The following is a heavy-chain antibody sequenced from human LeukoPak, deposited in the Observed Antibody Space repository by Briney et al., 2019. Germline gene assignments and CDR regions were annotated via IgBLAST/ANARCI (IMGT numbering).Heavy chain of an antibody. D-gene: IGHD6-13*01. CDR2: INPKSGGT. CDR3: ARELYSSSRYYFDY. Sequence: ASVKVSCKASGYTFTGYYMHWVRQAPGQGLEWMGWINPKSGGTNYAQKFQGRVTMTRDTSISTAYMEVSRLRSDDTAVYYCARELYSSSRYYFDYWGQGTLVTVSS. V-gene: IGHV1-2*02. J-gene: IGHJ4*02. CDR1: GYTFTGYY.